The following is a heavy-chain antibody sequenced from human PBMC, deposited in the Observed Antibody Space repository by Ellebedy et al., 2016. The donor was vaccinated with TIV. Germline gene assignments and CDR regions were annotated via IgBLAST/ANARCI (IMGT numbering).Heavy chain of an antibody. V-gene: IGHV3-15*01. J-gene: IGHJ4*02. CDR2: IKSKTDGGAA. D-gene: IGHD5-18*01. CDR3: TTAYRYNYDSV. CDR1: GFTFSNAW. Sequence: GESLKISCAASGFTFSNAWMNWVRQAPGKGLEWVGRIKSKTDGGAADYAAPVKGRFTISRDDSKNTLYLQMNSLKTEDTAVYFCTTAYRYNYDSVWGQGTLVTVSP.